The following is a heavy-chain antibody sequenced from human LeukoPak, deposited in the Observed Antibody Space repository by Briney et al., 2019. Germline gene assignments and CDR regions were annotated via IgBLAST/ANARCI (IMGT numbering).Heavy chain of an antibody. CDR1: GYSISSGYY. CDR3: ARVVPAYYYYGMDV. CDR2: IYHSGST. V-gene: IGHV4-38-2*02. Sequence: SETLSLTCTVSGYSISSGYYWGWIRQPPGKGLEWIGSIYHSGSTYYNPSLKSRVTISVDTSKNQFSLKLSSVTAADTAVYYCARVVPAYYYYGMDVWGQGTTVTVSS. J-gene: IGHJ6*02. D-gene: IGHD2-2*01.